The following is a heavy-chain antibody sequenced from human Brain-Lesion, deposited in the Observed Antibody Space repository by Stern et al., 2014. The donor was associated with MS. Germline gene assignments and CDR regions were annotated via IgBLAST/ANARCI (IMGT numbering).Heavy chain of an antibody. D-gene: IGHD3-3*01. Sequence: VQLVESGAEVKKPGASVKVSCKTSGYIFTGYYIHWVRQAPGQGLEWMAWTHPNTGGNKYAQKFQGRGTMSRDTSISTAYVELSSLTSDDTAVYYCARDQRGITIFGVVTDYYYLGMDVWGQGTTVTVSS. CDR2: THPNTGGN. CDR3: ARDQRGITIFGVVTDYYYLGMDV. CDR1: GYIFTGYY. J-gene: IGHJ6*02. V-gene: IGHV1-2*02.